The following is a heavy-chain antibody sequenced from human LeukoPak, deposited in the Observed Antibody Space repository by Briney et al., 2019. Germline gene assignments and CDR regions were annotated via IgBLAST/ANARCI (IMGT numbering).Heavy chain of an antibody. CDR1: GFTFNTYW. CDR3: ARAGYSSSRNWFDP. CDR2: IKVDGSEK. V-gene: IGHV3-7*01. Sequence: PGGSLRLSCAASGFTFNTYWMSWVRQAPGKGLEWVANIKVDGSEKYYVDSVKGRFTISRDNAKNSLYLQMNSLRVEDTAVYYCARAGYSSSRNWFDPWGQGTLVTVSS. J-gene: IGHJ5*02. D-gene: IGHD6-13*01.